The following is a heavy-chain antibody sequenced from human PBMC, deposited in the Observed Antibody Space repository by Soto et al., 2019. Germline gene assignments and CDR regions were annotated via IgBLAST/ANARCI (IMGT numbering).Heavy chain of an antibody. CDR2: ISYDGSNK. CDR3: ARDLGYDFWSGYFDY. CDR1: GFTFSSYA. V-gene: IGHV3-30-3*01. J-gene: IGHJ4*02. D-gene: IGHD3-3*01. Sequence: GGSLRLSCAASGFTFSSYAMHWVRQAPGKGLEWVAVISYDGSNKYYADSVKGRFTISRDNSKNTLYLQMSSLRAEDTAVYYCARDLGYDFWSGYFDYWGQGTLVTVSS.